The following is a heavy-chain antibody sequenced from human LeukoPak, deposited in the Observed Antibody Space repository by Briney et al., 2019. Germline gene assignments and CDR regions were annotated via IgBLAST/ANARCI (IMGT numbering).Heavy chain of an antibody. J-gene: IGHJ3*02. D-gene: IGHD3-10*01. V-gene: IGHV1-18*01. Sequence: GESLKVSCKASGYTFTSYGISWVRQAPGQGLEWMGWISAYNGNTNYAQKLQGRVTMTTDTSTSTAYMELRSLRSDDTAVYYCARDLRRDTMVRGVISIWGQGTMVTVSS. CDR3: ARDLRRDTMVRGVISI. CDR1: GYTFTSYG. CDR2: ISAYNGNT.